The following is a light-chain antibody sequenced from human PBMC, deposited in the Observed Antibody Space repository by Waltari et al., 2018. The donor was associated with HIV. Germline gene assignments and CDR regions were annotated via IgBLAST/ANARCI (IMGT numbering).Light chain of an antibody. CDR2: WAS. V-gene: IGKV4-1*01. CDR3: QQYFRIPPT. J-gene: IGKJ4*01. Sequence: DIVMTQSPDSLPVSLGERATINCTSSQSILYSSDNRNYLAWYQQKVRQPPKLLISWASTRESGVPDRFSASGSGTDFTLTITRLQAEDVAIYHCQQYFRIPPTFGGGTKVEIK. CDR1: QSILYSSDNRNY.